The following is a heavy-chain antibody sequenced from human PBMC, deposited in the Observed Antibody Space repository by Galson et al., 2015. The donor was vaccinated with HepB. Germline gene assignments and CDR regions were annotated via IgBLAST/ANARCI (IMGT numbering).Heavy chain of an antibody. V-gene: IGHV3-11*06. CDR1: GFTFSDYY. CDR2: VSSNTIYT. Sequence: SLRLSCAASGFTFSDYYMSWIRQAPGKGLEWLAYVSSNTIYTNYADSVKGRFTVSRDNVKNSISLQMNRLSVEVTAMYYCARVADSHYGDHTHFDSWGQGALVTVSS. D-gene: IGHD4-17*01. CDR3: ARVADSHYGDHTHFDS. J-gene: IGHJ4*02.